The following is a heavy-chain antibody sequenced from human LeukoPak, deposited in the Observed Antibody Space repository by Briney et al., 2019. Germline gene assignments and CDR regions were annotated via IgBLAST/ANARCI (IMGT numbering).Heavy chain of an antibody. Sequence: PGGSLRLSCAASGFTFSSYAMSWVRQAPGKGLEWVSAISGSGGSTYYADSVKGRFTISRDNSKNTLYLQMNSLRAEDTAVYYCAKDPPDIVVVVAAPDYWGQGTLVTVSS. J-gene: IGHJ4*02. V-gene: IGHV3-23*01. D-gene: IGHD2-15*01. CDR3: AKDPPDIVVVVAAPDY. CDR1: GFTFSSYA. CDR2: ISGSGGST.